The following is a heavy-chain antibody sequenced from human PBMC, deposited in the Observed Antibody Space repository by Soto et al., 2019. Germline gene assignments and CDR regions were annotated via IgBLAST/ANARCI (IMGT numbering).Heavy chain of an antibody. J-gene: IGHJ4*02. V-gene: IGHV1-69*01. CDR3: AREVTVASYSFDF. Sequence: QVQLVQSGAEVKRPGSSVKVSCKASGGTFNNYALSWVRQAPGQGLEWMGGIIPIFNSANYARKFQGRVTITADDSTSTAYMELRSPRPDDTAVYYCAREVTVASYSFDFWGQGTLVTVSS. D-gene: IGHD5-12*01. CDR2: IIPIFNSA. CDR1: GGTFNNYA.